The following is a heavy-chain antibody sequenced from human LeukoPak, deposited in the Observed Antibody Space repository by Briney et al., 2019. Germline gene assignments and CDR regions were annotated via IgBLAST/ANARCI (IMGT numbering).Heavy chain of an antibody. J-gene: IGHJ5*02. CDR3: ARGPLLRYFDWLSNNWFDP. V-gene: IGHV1-69*05. Sequence: SVKVSCKASGGTFSSHAISWVRQAPGQGLEWMGRIIPIFGTANYAQKFQGRVTITTDESTSTAYMELSSLRSEDTAVYYCARGPLLRYFDWLSNNWFDPWGQGTLVTVSS. CDR1: GGTFSSHA. D-gene: IGHD3-9*01. CDR2: IIPIFGTA.